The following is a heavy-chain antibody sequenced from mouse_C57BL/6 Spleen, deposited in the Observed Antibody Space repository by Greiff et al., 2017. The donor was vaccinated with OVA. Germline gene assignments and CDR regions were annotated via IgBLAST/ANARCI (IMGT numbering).Heavy chain of an antibody. CDR3: ARYPYDGYWYFDV. CDR1: GFSLTSYG. Sequence: VQLQQSGPGLVQPSQSLSITCTVSGFSLTSYGVHWVRQSPGKGLEWLGVIWSGGSTDYNAAFISRLSISKDNSKSQVFFKMNSLQADDTAIYYCARYPYDGYWYFDVWGTGTTVTVSS. V-gene: IGHV2-2*01. D-gene: IGHD2-3*01. CDR2: IWSGGST. J-gene: IGHJ1*03.